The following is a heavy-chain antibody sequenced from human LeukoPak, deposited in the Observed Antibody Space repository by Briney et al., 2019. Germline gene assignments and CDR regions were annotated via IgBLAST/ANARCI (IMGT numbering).Heavy chain of an antibody. CDR1: GASIRSHS. V-gene: IGHV4-59*08. Sequence: SETLSLTCIVSGASIRSHSWSWIRRPPGKALEWIGYMYNSVRTTYNPSLKSRVTISVDTSKNQFSLKLSSVTAAHTAVYYCAGLAKDLKRTAMVIGDDYYGIDVWGQGTTVTVSS. J-gene: IGHJ6*02. CDR2: MYNSVRT. D-gene: IGHD5-18*01. CDR3: AGLAKDLKRTAMVIGDDYYGIDV.